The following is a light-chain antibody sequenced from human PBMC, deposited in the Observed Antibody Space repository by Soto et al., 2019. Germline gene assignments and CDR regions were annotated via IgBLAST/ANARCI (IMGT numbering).Light chain of an antibody. CDR3: QQSDSTPYT. CDR1: QTISTY. V-gene: IGKV1-39*01. Sequence: DIQMTQSPSSLSASVGDRVTITCRASQTISTYLNWYQQKPGKAPRLLIYDASSLLSGVPSRFSGSGSGTDFPLNIASLQPEDFSTYYCQQSDSTPYTVGQGTKVEL. CDR2: DAS. J-gene: IGKJ2*01.